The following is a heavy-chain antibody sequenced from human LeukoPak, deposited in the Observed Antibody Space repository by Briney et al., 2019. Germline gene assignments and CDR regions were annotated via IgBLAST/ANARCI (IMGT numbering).Heavy chain of an antibody. V-gene: IGHV3-23*01. D-gene: IGHD2-21*02. Sequence: GGSLRLSCAASGFTFSSYAMSWVRQAPGKGLEWASSTGGSGGSIYYADSVKGRFTISRDNSKNTLYLQMGSLRADDTAVYYCAKGIPVTAIRYFDFWGQGTLVTVSS. CDR2: TGGSGGSI. J-gene: IGHJ4*02. CDR1: GFTFSSYA. CDR3: AKGIPVTAIRYFDF.